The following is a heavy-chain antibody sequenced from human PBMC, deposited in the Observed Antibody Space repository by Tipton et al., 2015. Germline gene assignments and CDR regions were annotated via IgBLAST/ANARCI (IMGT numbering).Heavy chain of an antibody. D-gene: IGHD5-18*01. J-gene: IGHJ4*02. V-gene: IGHV3-23*01. Sequence: SLRLSCAASGFTFSSYAMSWVRQAPGKGLEWVSAISGSGGSTYHEDSVKGRFTISRDDSKDTLYLQMSSLSAEDTAVYYCATPGDTAMVTSLGAARYWGQGTLVTVSS. CDR2: ISGSGGST. CDR3: ATPGDTAMVTSLGAARY. CDR1: GFTFSSYA.